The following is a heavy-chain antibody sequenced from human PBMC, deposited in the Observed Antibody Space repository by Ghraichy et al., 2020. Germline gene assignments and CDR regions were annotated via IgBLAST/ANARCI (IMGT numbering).Heavy chain of an antibody. Sequence: GGSLRLSCATSGFTFSSYGMHWVRQPPGKGLEWVAVIWNDGSYTFYADSVKGRFTISRDNSKNTLFLQMNTLRAGDTAMYYCARVPDSSGYSQKVYFDYWGPGAMVTVSS. CDR3: ARVPDSSGYSQKVYFDY. CDR1: GFTFSSYG. V-gene: IGHV3-33*01. CDR2: IWNDGSYT. J-gene: IGHJ4*02. D-gene: IGHD3-22*01.